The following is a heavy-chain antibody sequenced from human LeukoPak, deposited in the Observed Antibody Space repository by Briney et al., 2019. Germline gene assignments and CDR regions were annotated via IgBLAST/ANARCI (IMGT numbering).Heavy chain of an antibody. J-gene: IGHJ4*02. V-gene: IGHV1-2*02. D-gene: IGHD6-19*01. Sequence: ASVNVSWEASAYTFTGYFIHCVRQTPGQGLEWMGWINPDRGGTYYAQKFQGRVTMTRDTSISAAYMELSRLRSDDTAVYYCARDTSGWYNYWGQGTLVTVSS. CDR3: ARDTSGWYNY. CDR2: INPDRGGT. CDR1: AYTFTGYF.